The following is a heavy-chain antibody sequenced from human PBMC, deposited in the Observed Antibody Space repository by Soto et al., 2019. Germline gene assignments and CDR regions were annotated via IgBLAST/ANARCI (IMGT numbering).Heavy chain of an antibody. CDR2: ISSRSSIK. CDR3: AREGELGDSPASDFYFDY. Sequence: EVQLVESGGGLVQPGGSLRLSCADSGFNFSLYTMNWVRQAPGKGLEWVSYISSRSSIKYYAGSVKGRFTISRDNAENSVYLQLSSLRAEDTAVYYCAREGELGDSPASDFYFDYWGQGALVTVSS. J-gene: IGHJ4*02. V-gene: IGHV3-48*01. D-gene: IGHD3-16*01. CDR1: GFNFSLYT.